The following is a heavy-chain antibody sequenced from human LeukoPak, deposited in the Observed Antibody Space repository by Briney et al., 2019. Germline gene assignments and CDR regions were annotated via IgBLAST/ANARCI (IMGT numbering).Heavy chain of an antibody. CDR2: INSDGSST. Sequence: GGSLRLSCAASGFTFSSYWMHWVRQAPGKGLVWVSRINSDGSSTSYADSVKGRFTISRDNAKNTLYLQMNSLRAEDTAVYYCARGGRIAVAGTIDYWGQGTLVTASS. CDR3: ARGGRIAVAGTIDY. V-gene: IGHV3-74*01. D-gene: IGHD6-19*01. J-gene: IGHJ4*02. CDR1: GFTFSSYW.